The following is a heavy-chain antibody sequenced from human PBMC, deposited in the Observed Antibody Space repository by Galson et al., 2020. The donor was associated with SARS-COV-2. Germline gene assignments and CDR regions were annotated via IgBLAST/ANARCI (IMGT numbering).Heavy chain of an antibody. CDR1: GGSIRTAGFY. CDR3: ARFSYMGSYYCDS. D-gene: IGHD1-26*01. J-gene: IGHJ4*02. Sequence: SETLSLTCAVSGGSIRTAGFYWGWIRQRPGKGLEWVSYMFYVGSTYYNRSLKSRLTISLDTSKNEFSLKVASVTAADTAVYYCARFSYMGSYYCDSWGQGVLVTVAS. V-gene: IGHV4-31*11. CDR2: MFYVGST.